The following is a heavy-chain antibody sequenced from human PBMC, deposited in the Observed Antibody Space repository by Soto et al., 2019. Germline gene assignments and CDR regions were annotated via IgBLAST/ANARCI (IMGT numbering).Heavy chain of an antibody. J-gene: IGHJ5*02. V-gene: IGHV3-30*18. CDR3: AKDSWISTSRYRLYNWFDP. D-gene: IGHD2-2*01. CDR1: GFTFSSYA. CDR2: ISYGGSNK. Sequence: QVQLVESGGGVVQPGRSLRLSCAASGFTFSSYAMHWVRQAPGKGLEWVAVISYGGSNKYYADSVKGRFTISRDNSKNTLYLQMNNLSAKDTAVYYCAKDSWISTSRYRLYNWFDPGGQGTLVTVSS.